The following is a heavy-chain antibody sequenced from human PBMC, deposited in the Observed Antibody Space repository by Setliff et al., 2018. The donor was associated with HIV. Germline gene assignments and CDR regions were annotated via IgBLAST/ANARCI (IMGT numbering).Heavy chain of an antibody. Sequence: ASVKVSCKASGYTFTNYGISWVRQAPGQGLEWMGWIKTGNGDTQYSQKFRDRVTITRDTSADTVYMELSSLRSEDTAVYYCARGFSVYSSSDPLLNWLDPWGQGTLVTVSS. D-gene: IGHD6-6*01. V-gene: IGHV1-3*04. CDR1: GYTFTNYG. J-gene: IGHJ5*02. CDR2: IKTGNGDT. CDR3: ARGFSVYSSSDPLLNWLDP.